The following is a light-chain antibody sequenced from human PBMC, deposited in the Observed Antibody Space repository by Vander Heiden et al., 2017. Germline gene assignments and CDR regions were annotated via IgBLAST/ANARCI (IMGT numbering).Light chain of an antibody. J-gene: IGKJ2*01. V-gene: IGKV2-30*01. CDR2: KVS. Sequence: DVVLTQSPPSLPVTLGQPASISCRSSQSLVYSDGNTYLNWFQQRPDQSPRRLIYKVSDRDSGVPDRFSGSGSGPDFTLRISRVEAEDVGVYYCMQGTHWPYTFGQGTKLEIK. CDR3: MQGTHWPYT. CDR1: QSLVYSDGNTY.